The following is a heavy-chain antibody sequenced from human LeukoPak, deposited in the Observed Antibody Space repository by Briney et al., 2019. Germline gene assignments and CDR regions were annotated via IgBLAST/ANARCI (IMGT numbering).Heavy chain of an antibody. D-gene: IGHD1-14*01. CDR3: ARDLAGFEEPRYYYYMDV. V-gene: IGHV3-66*02. J-gene: IGHJ6*03. CDR2: IYSDDRA. Sequence: GGSLRLSCVASGFTVNRNVMSWVRQAPGKGLEWVSLIYSDDRAFYADSVKGRFTISRNKSKNTLFLQMSSLKPEDTAIYYCARDLAGFEEPRYYYYMDVWGKGTTITVSS. CDR1: GFTVNRNV.